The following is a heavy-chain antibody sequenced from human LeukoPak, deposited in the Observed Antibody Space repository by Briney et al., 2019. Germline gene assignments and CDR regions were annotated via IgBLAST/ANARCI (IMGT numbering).Heavy chain of an antibody. CDR1: GYTFTSYG. CDR2: ISAYNGNT. D-gene: IGHD3-3*01. J-gene: IGHJ6*02. V-gene: IGHV1-18*01. Sequence: ASVKVSCKASGYTFTSYGISWVRQAPGQGLEWMGWISAYNGNTNYAQKLQGRVTMTTDTSTSTAYMELRSLRSDDTAVYYCASTSGAGDYDFWSGYYDYYYGMDVWGQGTTVTVSS. CDR3: ASTSGAGDYDFWSGYYDYYYGMDV.